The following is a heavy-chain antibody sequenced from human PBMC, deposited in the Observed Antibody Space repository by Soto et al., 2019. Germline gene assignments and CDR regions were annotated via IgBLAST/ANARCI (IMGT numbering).Heavy chain of an antibody. CDR3: AKDPGVGYCSGGSCYVPDF. J-gene: IGHJ4*02. V-gene: IGHV3-30-3*01. CDR1: GFTFSNYA. CDR2: LSCDRSNE. Sequence: QVHLVDSGGGVVQPGRSLRLSCAASGFTFSNYAMHWVRQAPGKGLEWVARLSCDRSNEYYADSVTGRFTISRDNTNNMLFLQMNSLRPEDTAVYYCAKDPGVGYCSGGSCYVPDFWGQGTLVTVSS. D-gene: IGHD2-15*01.